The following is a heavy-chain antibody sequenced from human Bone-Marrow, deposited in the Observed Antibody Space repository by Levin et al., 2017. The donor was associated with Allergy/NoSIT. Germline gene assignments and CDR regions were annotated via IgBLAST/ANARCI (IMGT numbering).Heavy chain of an antibody. Sequence: ASVKVSCKASGYTLITYGITWVRQAPGQGLEYMGWISTYNGNTIYAQKFQGRVTMTTDTSTNTVYMELRSLRSDDTAVYYCARDDLYRGYDFDYWGQGTLVTVSS. CDR1: GYTLITYG. D-gene: IGHD5-12*01. CDR2: ISTYNGNT. V-gene: IGHV1-18*01. J-gene: IGHJ4*02. CDR3: ARDDLYRGYDFDY.